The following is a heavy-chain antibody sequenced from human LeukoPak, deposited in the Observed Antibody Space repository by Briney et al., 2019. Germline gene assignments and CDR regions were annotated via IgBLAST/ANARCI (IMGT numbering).Heavy chain of an antibody. CDR2: ISGSGGST. CDR3: AKGDMIVVVPTDY. CDR1: GFTFSSYA. V-gene: IGHV3-23*01. J-gene: IGHJ4*02. D-gene: IGHD3-22*01. Sequence: GGSLRLSRAASGFTFSSYAMSWVRQAPGKGLEWVSAISGSGGSTYYADSVKGRFTISRDNSKNTLYLQMNSLRAEDTAVYYCAKGDMIVVVPTDYWGQGTLVTVSS.